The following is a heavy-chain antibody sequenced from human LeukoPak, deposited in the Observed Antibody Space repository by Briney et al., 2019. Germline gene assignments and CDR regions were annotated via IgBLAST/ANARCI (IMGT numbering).Heavy chain of an antibody. CDR3: ARHPSDYYDSSGYYGVSNAFDI. CDR1: GGSFSGYY. D-gene: IGHD3-22*01. Sequence: SSETLSLTCAVYGGSFSGYYWSWIRQPPGKGLEWIGEINHSGSTNYNPSLKSRVTISVDTSKNQFSLKLSSVTAADTAVYYCARHPSDYYDSSGYYGVSNAFDIWGQGTMVTVSS. V-gene: IGHV4-34*01. CDR2: INHSGST. J-gene: IGHJ3*02.